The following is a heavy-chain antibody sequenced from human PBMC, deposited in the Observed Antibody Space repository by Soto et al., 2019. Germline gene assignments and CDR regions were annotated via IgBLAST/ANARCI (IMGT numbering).Heavy chain of an antibody. J-gene: IGHJ4*02. CDR2: ISYDGSNK. CDR3: ARDFNDYDPYFDH. D-gene: IGHD3-16*01. CDR1: GFTFSSYA. V-gene: IGHV3-30-3*01. Sequence: GGSLRLSCAASGFTFSSYAMHWVRQAPGKGLEWVAVISYDGSNKYYADSVKGRFTISRDNSKNTLYLQMNSLRAEDTAVYYCARDFNDYDPYFDHWCLGT.